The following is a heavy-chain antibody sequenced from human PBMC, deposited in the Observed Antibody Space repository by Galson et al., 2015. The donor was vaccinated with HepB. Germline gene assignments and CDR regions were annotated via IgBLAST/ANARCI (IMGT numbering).Heavy chain of an antibody. CDR2: ISFNSGSI. J-gene: IGHJ6*03. CDR1: GFRFDDYG. D-gene: IGHD3-3*01. V-gene: IGHV3-9*01. CDR3: AKAGNYRGNYYYHYMDV. Sequence: SLRLSCAASGFRFDDYGMHWVRQVPGKGLEWVSSISFNSGSIGYVDSVKGRFTISRDNAKNSLYLQMNSLRAEDTALYYCAKAGNYRGNYYYHYMDVWGNGTTVTVSS.